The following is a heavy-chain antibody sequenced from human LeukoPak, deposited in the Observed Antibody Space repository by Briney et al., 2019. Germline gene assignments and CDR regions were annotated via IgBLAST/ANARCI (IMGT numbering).Heavy chain of an antibody. CDR2: IDYSGSA. Sequence: PSETLSLTCTVSGGSISSSGFYWGWIRQPPGKGLEWIGSIDYSGSAYYNPSLKSRVTISVDTSKNQFSLKLSSVTAADTAVYYCARGYIGLWFGDSAGGYMDVWGKGTTVTVSS. V-gene: IGHV4-39*07. J-gene: IGHJ6*03. D-gene: IGHD3-10*01. CDR1: GGSISSSGFY. CDR3: ARGYIGLWFGDSAGGYMDV.